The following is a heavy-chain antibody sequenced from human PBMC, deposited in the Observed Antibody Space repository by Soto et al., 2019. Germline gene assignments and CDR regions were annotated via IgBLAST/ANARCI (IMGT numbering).Heavy chain of an antibody. CDR3: ARQNGYCSSTSCYGWFDP. CDR2: IDPSDSYT. CDR1: GYTFSTYW. V-gene: IGHV5-10-1*01. J-gene: IGHJ5*02. D-gene: IGHD2-2*03. Sequence: GESLKISCEGSGYTFSTYWISWVRQMPEKGLEWMGRIDPSDSYTKYNPSFQGHVSISADKSINTAYLQWSSLKASDTAMYYCARQNGYCSSTSCYGWFDPWGQGTLVTVSS.